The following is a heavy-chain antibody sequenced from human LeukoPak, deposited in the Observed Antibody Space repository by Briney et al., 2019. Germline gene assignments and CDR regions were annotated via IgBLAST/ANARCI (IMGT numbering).Heavy chain of an antibody. CDR3: ARGGEYGSGSYYKY. Sequence: SETLSLTCAVYGGSFSVYFWSWIRKPPGKGLEWIGEINHSGSTNYNPSLKSRVTISVDTSKNQFSLKLSSVTAADTAVYHCARGGEYGSGSYYKYWGQGTLVTVSS. CDR1: GGSFSVYF. CDR2: INHSGST. J-gene: IGHJ4*02. D-gene: IGHD3-10*01. V-gene: IGHV4-34*01.